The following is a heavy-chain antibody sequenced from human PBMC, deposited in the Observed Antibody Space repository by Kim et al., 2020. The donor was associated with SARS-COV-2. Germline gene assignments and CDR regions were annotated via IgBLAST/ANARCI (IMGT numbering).Heavy chain of an antibody. CDR1: GFTFSDYY. Sequence: GGSLRLSCAASGFTFSDYYMSWIRQAPGKGLEWVSYISSSSSYTNYADSVKGRFTISRDNAKNSLYLQMNSLRAEDTAVYYCARDEVVVEPWGSTTDYYGMDVWGQGTTVTVSS. CDR3: ARDEVVVEPWGSTTDYYGMDV. V-gene: IGHV3-11*05. CDR2: ISSSSSYT. J-gene: IGHJ6*02. D-gene: IGHD2-2*01.